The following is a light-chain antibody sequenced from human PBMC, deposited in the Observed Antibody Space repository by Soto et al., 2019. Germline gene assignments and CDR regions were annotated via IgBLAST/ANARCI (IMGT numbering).Light chain of an antibody. V-gene: IGLV2-14*03. CDR3: SSYTSSSTVI. CDR2: DVR. Sequence: QSALTQPASVSGSPGQSITISCTGTSSDVGGYNFVSWYQQRPGKAPKFIIYDVRNRPSGVSNRFSGSRSGNTAFLTISGLQAEDEADYYCSSYTSSSTVIFGGGTKLTVL. J-gene: IGLJ2*01. CDR1: SSDVGGYNF.